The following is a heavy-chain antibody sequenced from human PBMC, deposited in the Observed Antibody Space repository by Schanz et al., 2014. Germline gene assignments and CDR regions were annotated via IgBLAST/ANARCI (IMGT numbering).Heavy chain of an antibody. CDR1: GFIFDNHA. D-gene: IGHD4-4*01. CDR3: AKDLDHTNYRYYFDS. V-gene: IGHV3-9*01. Sequence: EVQLVESGGGLVQPGGSLRLSCAASGFIFDNHAMHWVRQAPGKGLEWVSGISWNSGNIAYADSVKGRFTISRENAKTSLYLQMNSLRGDDTALYYCAKDLDHTNYRYYFDSWGQGTLVTVSS. J-gene: IGHJ4*02. CDR2: ISWNSGNI.